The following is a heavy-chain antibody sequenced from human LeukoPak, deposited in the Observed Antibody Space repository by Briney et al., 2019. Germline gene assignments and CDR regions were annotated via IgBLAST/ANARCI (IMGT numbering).Heavy chain of an antibody. Sequence: PGGSLRLSCAASGFTFSSYEMNWVRQAPGKGLGWVSYISSGGSTIFYADSVKGRFTISRDNAKNSLYLQVNSLRAEDTAVYYCARGVVTADDAFDIWGQGTMVTVSS. D-gene: IGHD2-21*02. CDR3: ARGVVTADDAFDI. J-gene: IGHJ3*02. CDR1: GFTFSSYE. CDR2: ISSGGSTI. V-gene: IGHV3-48*03.